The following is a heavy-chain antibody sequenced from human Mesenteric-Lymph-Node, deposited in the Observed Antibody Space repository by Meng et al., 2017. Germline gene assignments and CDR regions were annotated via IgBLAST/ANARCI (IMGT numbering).Heavy chain of an antibody. CDR3: AREGYYGSGSYEGYYYYGMDV. CDR2: IIPNSGGT. Sequence: ASVKVSCKASGGTFSSYAISWVRQAPGQGLEWMGGIIPNSGGTNYAQKFQGRVTMTRDTSISTAYMELSRLRSDDTAVYYCAREGYYGSGSYEGYYYYGMDVWGQGTTVTVSS. D-gene: IGHD3-10*01. V-gene: IGHV1-2*02. J-gene: IGHJ6*02. CDR1: GGTFSSYA.